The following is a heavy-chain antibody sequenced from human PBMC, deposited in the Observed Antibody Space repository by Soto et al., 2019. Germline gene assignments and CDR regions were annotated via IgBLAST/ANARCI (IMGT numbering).Heavy chain of an antibody. CDR3: ASGIQLWFGNDY. CDR2: IIPLFGTA. V-gene: IGHV1-69*01. J-gene: IGHJ4*02. Sequence: QVQLVQSGAEVKKPGSSVTVSCKASGGPFSSYAISWVRQAPGQGLEWMGGIIPLFGTANYAQKFQGRVTITADESTSTAYMELSSLRSEDTAVYYCASGIQLWFGNDYWGQGTLVTVSS. CDR1: GGPFSSYA. D-gene: IGHD5-18*01.